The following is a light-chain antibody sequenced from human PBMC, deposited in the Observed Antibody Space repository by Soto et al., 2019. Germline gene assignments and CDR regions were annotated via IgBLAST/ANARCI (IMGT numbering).Light chain of an antibody. Sequence: VLAQAXGNLSFSPRDXXXXXSXASQRVTRRYLGCDQQRXGNGPELVIFDASXRGTGISARFSGSGSGTDFTLTISRLQPEDFAVYYCHQYGSSPWTFGQGTKVEI. J-gene: IGKJ1*01. V-gene: IGKV3-20*01. CDR3: HQYGSSPWT. CDR1: QRVTRRY. CDR2: DAS.